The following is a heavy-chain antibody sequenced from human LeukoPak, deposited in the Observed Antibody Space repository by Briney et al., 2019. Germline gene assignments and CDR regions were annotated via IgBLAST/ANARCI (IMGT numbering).Heavy chain of an antibody. Sequence: ASVKVSCKASGGTFSSYAISWVRQAPGQGLEWMGGIIPIFGTANYAQKFQGRVTITTEESTSTAYMELSRLRSEDRAVYYCARGVSGWYATNWFDPWGQGTLVTVSS. J-gene: IGHJ5*02. CDR3: ARGVSGWYATNWFDP. CDR1: GGTFSSYA. V-gene: IGHV1-69*05. D-gene: IGHD6-13*01. CDR2: IIPIFGTA.